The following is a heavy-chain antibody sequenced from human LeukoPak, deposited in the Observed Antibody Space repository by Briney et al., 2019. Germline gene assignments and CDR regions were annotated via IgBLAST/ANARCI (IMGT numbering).Heavy chain of an antibody. CDR3: ARVDSGSYNY. J-gene: IGHJ4*02. V-gene: IGHV1-2*06. D-gene: IGHD1-26*01. Sequence: ASVKVSCKASGYTFTSYGISWVRQAPGQGLEGMGRINPNSGGTNYAQKFQGRVTMTRDTSISTAYMELSRLRSDDTAVYYCARVDSGSYNYWGQGTLVTVSS. CDR2: INPNSGGT. CDR1: GYTFTSYG.